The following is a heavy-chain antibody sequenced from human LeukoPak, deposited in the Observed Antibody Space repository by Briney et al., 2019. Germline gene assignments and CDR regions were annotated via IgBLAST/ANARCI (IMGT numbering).Heavy chain of an antibody. CDR1: GGSISSGDYY. V-gene: IGHV4-30-4*01. CDR2: MYHTGHT. D-gene: IGHD2-15*01. CDR3: ARHPFATPFDY. Sequence: SQTLSLTCTVSGGSISSGDYYWSWIRQPPGKGLEWIGYMYHTGHTMYNSSLKSRVTMSLDTSKNHFSLRLSSVTAADTAVYYCARHPFATPFDYWGPGTLVTVSS. J-gene: IGHJ4*02.